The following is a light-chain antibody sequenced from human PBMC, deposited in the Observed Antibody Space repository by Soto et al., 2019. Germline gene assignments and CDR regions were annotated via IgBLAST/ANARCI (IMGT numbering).Light chain of an antibody. Sequence: LTLSLATLDLSSPAGPTLSCRTGQSGTKNNLAWFQQKPGQAPRLLIYGASNRATGIPDRISGSGSGTDFTLTISRLEPEDFAVYYCQQYGNSPTFGQGTRVDI. CDR3: QQYGNSPT. V-gene: IGKV3-20*01. J-gene: IGKJ3*01. CDR1: QSGTKNN. CDR2: GAS.